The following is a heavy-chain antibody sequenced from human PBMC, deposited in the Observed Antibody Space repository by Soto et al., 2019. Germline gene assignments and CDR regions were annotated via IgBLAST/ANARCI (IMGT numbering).Heavy chain of an antibody. J-gene: IGHJ5*02. CDR2: ISGFGDST. V-gene: IGHV3-23*01. CDR1: VFSFSSYG. CDR3: AKDAVVVVPAVIRNWFDP. D-gene: IGHD2-2*01. Sequence: HPGGSLRLSCAASVFSFSSYGMSWVRQAPGRGLEWVSGISGFGDSTYYADSVKGRFTISRDNSENTLYLQMNSLRAEDTAVYFCAKDAVVVVPAVIRNWFDPWGQGTQVTVSS.